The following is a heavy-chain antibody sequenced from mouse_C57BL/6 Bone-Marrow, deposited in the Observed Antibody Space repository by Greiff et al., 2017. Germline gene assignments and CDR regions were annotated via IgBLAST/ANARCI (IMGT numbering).Heavy chain of an antibody. CDR3: ARGGVPYYYGSRPSYWYFDV. Sequence: QVQLQQPGAELVRPGSSVKLSCKASGYTFTSYWMHWVKQRPIQGLEWIGNIDPSDSETHYNQKFKDKATLTVDKSSSTAYMQLSSLTSEDSAVYYCARGGVPYYYGSRPSYWYFDVWGTGTTVTVSS. D-gene: IGHD1-1*01. J-gene: IGHJ1*03. V-gene: IGHV1-52*01. CDR2: IDPSDSET. CDR1: GYTFTSYW.